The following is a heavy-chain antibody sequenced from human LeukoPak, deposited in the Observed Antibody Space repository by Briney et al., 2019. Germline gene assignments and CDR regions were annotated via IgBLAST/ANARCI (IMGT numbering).Heavy chain of an antibody. CDR3: ARGSPYLSSSRGPFFDY. CDR2: IKQDGSEK. Sequence: GGSLRLSCAASGFTFSSYWMSWVRQAPGKGLEWVANIKQDGSEKYYVDSVKGRFTISRDNAKNSLYLQMNSLRAEDTAAYYCARGSPYLSSSRGPFFDYWGQGTLVTVSS. V-gene: IGHV3-7*01. J-gene: IGHJ4*02. CDR1: GFTFSSYW. D-gene: IGHD2-2*02.